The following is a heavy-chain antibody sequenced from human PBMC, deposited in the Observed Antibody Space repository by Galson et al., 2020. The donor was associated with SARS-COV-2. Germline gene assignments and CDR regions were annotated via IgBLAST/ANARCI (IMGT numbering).Heavy chain of an antibody. D-gene: IGHD6-13*01. Sequence: GGSLRLSCAASGFTSSSYSMNWVRQAPGKGLEWVSYISSSSSTIYYAESVKGRFTISRDNAKNSLYLQMNSLRDEDTAVYYCASPFGIAAAGTGAFDIWGQGTMVTVSS. CDR3: ASPFGIAAAGTGAFDI. V-gene: IGHV3-48*02. CDR2: ISSSSSTI. CDR1: GFTSSSYS. J-gene: IGHJ3*02.